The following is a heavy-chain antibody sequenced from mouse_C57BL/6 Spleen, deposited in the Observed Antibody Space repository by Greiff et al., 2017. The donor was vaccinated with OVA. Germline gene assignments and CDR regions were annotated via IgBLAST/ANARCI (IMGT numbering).Heavy chain of an antibody. D-gene: IGHD1-1*01. V-gene: IGHV1-22*01. Sequence: EVKLQESGPELVKPGASVKMSCKASGYTFTDYNMHWVKQSHGKSLEWIGYINPNNGGTSYNQKFKGKATLTVNKSSSTAYMELRSLTSEDSAVYYCARDYGSSSDFDYWGQGTTLTVSS. CDR1: GYTFTDYN. CDR3: ARDYGSSSDFDY. J-gene: IGHJ2*01. CDR2: INPNNGGT.